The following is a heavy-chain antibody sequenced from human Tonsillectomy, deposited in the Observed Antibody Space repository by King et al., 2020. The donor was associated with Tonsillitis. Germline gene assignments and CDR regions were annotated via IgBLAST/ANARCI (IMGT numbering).Heavy chain of an antibody. Sequence: QVQLVESGGGVVQPGRSLRLSCSVSGFTLSSYGIHWVRQAPGKGMEWVTVMSHNGRDKYYRDSVQGRFTIYRDNSRNTVYLQMNFLRVEDTAIYYCARSHREYYGMDIWGQGTSVTVSS. J-gene: IGHJ6*02. CDR3: ARSHREYYGMDI. V-gene: IGHV3-33*05. CDR1: GFTLSSYG. D-gene: IGHD2/OR15-2a*01. CDR2: MSHNGRDK.